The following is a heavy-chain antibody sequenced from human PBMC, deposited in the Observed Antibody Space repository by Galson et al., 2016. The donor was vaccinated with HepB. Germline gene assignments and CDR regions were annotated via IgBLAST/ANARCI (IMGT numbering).Heavy chain of an antibody. CDR3: ARVETEGYNLFVGDYYFDY. J-gene: IGHJ4*01. CDR1: GGSISNYY. V-gene: IGHV4-59*01. Sequence: SETLSLTCTVSGGSISNYYWSWIRQPPGKGLEWLGYVSYSGDTNYNPSLKSRVTISVDTAKNQFSLRLSPVTAADTALYYCARVETEGYNLFVGDYYFDYWGHGTLVTVSS. D-gene: IGHD5-24*01. CDR2: VSYSGDT.